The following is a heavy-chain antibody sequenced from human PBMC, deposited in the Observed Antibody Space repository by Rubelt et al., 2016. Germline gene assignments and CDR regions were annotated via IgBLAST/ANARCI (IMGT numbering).Heavy chain of an antibody. CDR3: AGGEVDDDAFDI. CDR2: INHSGST. V-gene: IGHV4-34*01. CDR1: GGSFSGYY. Sequence: QVQLQQWGAGLLKPSETLSLTCAVYGGSFSGYYWSWIRQPPGKGLEWIGEINHSGSTNYNPSLKGRVTRSVDTSKNQFALKLSSVTAADTAVYYCAGGEVDDDAFDIWGQGTMVTVSS. D-gene: IGHD5-12*01. J-gene: IGHJ3*02.